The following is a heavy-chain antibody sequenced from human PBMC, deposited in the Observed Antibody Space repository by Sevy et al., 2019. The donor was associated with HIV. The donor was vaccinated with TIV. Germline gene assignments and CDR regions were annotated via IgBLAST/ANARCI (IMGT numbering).Heavy chain of an antibody. Sequence: GESLKISCAASGITFNNYAMNWVRQAPGKGLDWVSTIFGSGGTTYYADSVKGRFTISRDNSKNTLYLQMNSLRTEDTASYYCAGGRFDSSGSFDAFDMWGQGTMVTVSS. CDR1: GITFNNYA. CDR3: AGGRFDSSGSFDAFDM. V-gene: IGHV3-23*01. CDR2: IFGSGGTT. J-gene: IGHJ3*02. D-gene: IGHD3-22*01.